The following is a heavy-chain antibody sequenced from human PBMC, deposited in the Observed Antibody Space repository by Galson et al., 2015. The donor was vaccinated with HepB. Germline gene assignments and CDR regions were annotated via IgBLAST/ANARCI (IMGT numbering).Heavy chain of an antibody. D-gene: IGHD6-13*01. Sequence: SETLSLTCAVSGGSISSSNWWTWVRQPPGKGLEWIGEIYHSGNTNYNPSLKSRVTISVDKSKNHFSLQLRSVTAADTAVYYCARASSYKSSCYDYWGQGTLVTVSS. CDR1: GGSISSSNW. CDR2: IYHSGNT. J-gene: IGHJ4*02. CDR3: ARASSYKSSCYDY. V-gene: IGHV4-4*02.